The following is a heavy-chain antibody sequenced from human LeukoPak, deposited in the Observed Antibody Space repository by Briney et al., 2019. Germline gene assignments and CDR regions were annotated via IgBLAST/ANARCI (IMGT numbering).Heavy chain of an antibody. CDR3: AKVITIKGYIDY. D-gene: IGHD2-21*01. J-gene: IGHJ4*02. Sequence: GASLTLSCAPSGLTFSTYAMTWVRHAPGKGLGGVSTFSGSGAGTYYADSGKGRLTISRDNSKNTLYLQMNSLRAKDTAVYYCAKVITIKGYIDYWGQGTLVTVSS. V-gene: IGHV3-23*01. CDR1: GLTFSTYA. CDR2: FSGSGAGT.